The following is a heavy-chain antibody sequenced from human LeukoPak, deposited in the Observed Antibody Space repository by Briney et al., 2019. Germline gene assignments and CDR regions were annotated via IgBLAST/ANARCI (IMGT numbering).Heavy chain of an antibody. Sequence: GGSLRLSCAASGFAFSSYGMHWVRQAPGKGLEWVAFIRYDGSNKYYADSVKGRFTISRDNSKNTLYLQMNSLRGEDTAVYYCAKDGDWTTTGYFDYWGQGTLVTVSS. D-gene: IGHD2-21*02. J-gene: IGHJ4*02. CDR3: AKDGDWTTTGYFDY. V-gene: IGHV3-30*02. CDR2: IRYDGSNK. CDR1: GFAFSSYG.